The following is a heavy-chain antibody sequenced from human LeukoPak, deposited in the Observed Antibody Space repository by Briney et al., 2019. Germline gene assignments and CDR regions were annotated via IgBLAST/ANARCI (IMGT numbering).Heavy chain of an antibody. CDR1: GGSISSYY. CDR3: ASRNGSGSYAYFDY. J-gene: IGHJ4*02. Sequence: SETLSLTCTVSGGSISSYYWSWIRQPPGKGLEWIGEINHSGSTNYNPSLKSRVTISVDTSKNQFSLKLSSVTAADTAVYYCASRNGSGSYAYFDYWGQGTLVTVSS. D-gene: IGHD3-10*01. CDR2: INHSGST. V-gene: IGHV4-34*01.